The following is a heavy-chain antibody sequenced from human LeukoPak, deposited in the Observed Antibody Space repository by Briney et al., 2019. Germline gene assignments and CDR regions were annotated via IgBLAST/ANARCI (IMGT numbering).Heavy chain of an antibody. CDR2: INPKNDGT. CDR3: AREVRGEFIIPMVRNHFDY. D-gene: IGHD3-10*01. Sequence: GASVKVSCNTSGYTFTGYYVHWVRQAPGHGLEWMGWINPKNDGTNSAQKFQGRVTMTRDTSISTAYMELSRLRSDDTAVYYCAREVRGEFIIPMVRNHFDYWGQGTLVTVSS. J-gene: IGHJ4*02. V-gene: IGHV1-2*02. CDR1: GYTFTGYY.